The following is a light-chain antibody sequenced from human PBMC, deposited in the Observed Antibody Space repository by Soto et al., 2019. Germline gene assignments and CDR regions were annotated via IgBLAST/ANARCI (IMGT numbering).Light chain of an antibody. V-gene: IGKV1-39*01. CDR3: QQSYSTPPEIT. Sequence: DIQMTQSPSSLSASVGDRVTITCRASQSISSYLNWYQQKPGKAPKLLIYAASSLQSGVPSRFSGSGSGTDFTLTISSLQPEDFATYHCQQSYSTPPEITFGPGTKVDIK. CDR2: AAS. CDR1: QSISSY. J-gene: IGKJ3*01.